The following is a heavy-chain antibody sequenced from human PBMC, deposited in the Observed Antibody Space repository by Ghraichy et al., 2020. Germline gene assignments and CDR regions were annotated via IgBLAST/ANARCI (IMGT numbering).Heavy chain of an antibody. CDR1: GFTFSSYW. J-gene: IGHJ4*02. D-gene: IGHD5-12*01. CDR3: ARDTPYEYYFDY. V-gene: IGHV3-7*03. CDR2: IKQDGSEK. Sequence: LSLTCAASGFTFSSYWMSWVRQAPGKGLEWVANIKQDGSEKYYVDSVKGRFTISRDNAKNSLYLQMNSLRAEDTAVYYCARDTPYEYYFDYWGQGTLVTVSS.